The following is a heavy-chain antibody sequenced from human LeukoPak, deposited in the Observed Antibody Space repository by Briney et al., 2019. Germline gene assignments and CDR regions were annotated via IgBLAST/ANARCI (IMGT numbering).Heavy chain of an antibody. CDR2: ISSSGSTI. V-gene: IGHV3-11*01. CDR1: GLTFSSYA. J-gene: IGHJ3*02. Sequence: GGSLRLSCAASGLTFSSYAMSWIRQAPGKGLEWVSYISSSGSTIYYADSVKGRFTISRDNAKNSLYLQMNSLRAEDTAVYYCARGSLRGDYGDYDSDAFDIWGQGTMVTVSS. D-gene: IGHD3-22*01. CDR3: ARGSLRGDYGDYDSDAFDI.